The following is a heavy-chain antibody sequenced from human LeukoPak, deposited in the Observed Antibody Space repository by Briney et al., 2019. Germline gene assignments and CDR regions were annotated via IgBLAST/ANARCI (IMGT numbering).Heavy chain of an antibody. CDR1: GFTFSSYS. CDR2: ISRTRHTI. J-gene: IGHJ4*02. V-gene: IGHV3-48*02. D-gene: IGHD3-22*01. CDR3: ARSTYYYDSSGYLYPSFFDY. Sequence: GGSLRLSCAASGFTFSSYSMNWVRQAPGKGLEWVSYISRTRHTIYYADSVKGRFTISRDNAKNSLYLQMNSLRDEDTAVYYCARSTYYYDSSGYLYPSFFDYWGQGNLVTVSS.